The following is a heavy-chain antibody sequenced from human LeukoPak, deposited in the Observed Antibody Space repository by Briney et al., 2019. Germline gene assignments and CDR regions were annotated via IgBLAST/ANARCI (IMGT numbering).Heavy chain of an antibody. J-gene: IGHJ6*02. CDR3: ATPIAAAGIVGPYYGMDV. CDR1: GFTVSSNY. V-gene: IGHV3-53*01. Sequence: PRGSLRLSCAASGFTVSSNYMSWVRQAPGKGLEWVSVIYSGGSTYYADSVKGRFTISRDNSKNTLYLQMNSLRAEDTAVYYCATPIAAAGIVGPYYGMDVWGQGTTVTVSS. D-gene: IGHD6-13*01. CDR2: IYSGGST.